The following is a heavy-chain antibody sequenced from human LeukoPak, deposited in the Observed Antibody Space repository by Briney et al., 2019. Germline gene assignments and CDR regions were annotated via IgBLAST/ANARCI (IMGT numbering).Heavy chain of an antibody. CDR2: ISSSGSTR. CDR1: GFTFSDYY. J-gene: IGHJ4*02. D-gene: IGHD6-6*01. V-gene: IGHV3-11*04. Sequence: TGGSLRLSCAASGFTFSDYYMSWIRQAPGKGLEWVSYISSSGSTRYYADSVKGRFTISRDNAKNSLYLQMSSLRADDTAVYYCSRGSYSSSSFDYWGQGTLVTVSS. CDR3: SRGSYSSSSFDY.